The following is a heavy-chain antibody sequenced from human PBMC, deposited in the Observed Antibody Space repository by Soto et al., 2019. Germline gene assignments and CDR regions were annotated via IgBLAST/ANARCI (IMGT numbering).Heavy chain of an antibody. CDR1: GFTFSSYS. CDR2: ISSSSSTI. V-gene: IGHV3-48*02. D-gene: IGHD2-15*01. CDR3: AREFRDIVVVVAATPLDY. J-gene: IGHJ4*02. Sequence: GGSLRLSCAASGFTFSSYSMNWVRQAPGKGLEWVSYISSSSSTIYYADSVKGRFTISRDNAKNSLYLQMNSLRDEDTAVYYCAREFRDIVVVVAATPLDYWGQGTLVTVSS.